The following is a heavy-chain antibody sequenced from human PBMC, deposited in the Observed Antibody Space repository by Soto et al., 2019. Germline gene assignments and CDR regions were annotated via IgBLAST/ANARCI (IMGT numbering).Heavy chain of an antibody. V-gene: IGHV4-59*01. CDR1: GGSISSYY. J-gene: IGHJ4*02. CDR2: IYYSGST. Sequence: SETLSLTCTVSGGSISSYYWSWIRQPPGKGLEWIGYIYYSGSTNYNPSLKSRVTISVDTSKNQFSLKLSSVTAADTAVYYCARRCTVHLGELAADYFDYWGQGTLVTVSS. CDR3: ARRCTVHLGELAADYFDY. D-gene: IGHD3-16*01.